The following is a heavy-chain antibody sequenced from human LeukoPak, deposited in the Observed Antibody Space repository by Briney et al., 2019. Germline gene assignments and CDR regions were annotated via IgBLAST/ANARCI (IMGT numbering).Heavy chain of an antibody. Sequence: SETLSLTCAVYGGSFSGYYWSWIRQPPGKGLEWIGEINHSGSTNYNPSLKSRVTISVDTSKNQFSLKLSSVTAADTAVYYCARGQSFGSSALGHWGQGTLVTVSS. CDR2: INHSGST. V-gene: IGHV4-34*01. CDR1: GGSFSGYY. D-gene: IGHD6-6*01. J-gene: IGHJ4*02. CDR3: ARGQSFGSSALGH.